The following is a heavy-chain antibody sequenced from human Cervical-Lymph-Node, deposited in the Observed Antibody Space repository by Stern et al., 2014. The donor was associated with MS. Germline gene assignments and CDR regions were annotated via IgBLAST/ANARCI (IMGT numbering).Heavy chain of an antibody. D-gene: IGHD3-3*01. CDR1: GFTFSNAW. Sequence: EVHLVESGGGLVKPGGSLRLSCAASGFTFSNAWMSWVRQAPGKGLEWVGRIKSKTDGGTTDYAAPVKGRFTISRDDSKNTLYLQMNSLKTEDTAVYYCTFYDFWSGYFDYWGQGTLVTVSS. J-gene: IGHJ4*02. CDR3: TFYDFWSGYFDY. V-gene: IGHV3-15*01. CDR2: IKSKTDGGTT.